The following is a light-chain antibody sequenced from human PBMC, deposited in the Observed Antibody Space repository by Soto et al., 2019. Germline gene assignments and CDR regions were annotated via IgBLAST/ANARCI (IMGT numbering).Light chain of an antibody. J-gene: IGKJ1*01. Sequence: DIHITQSPSTLSASVRDRVTITCRASQSITDWLAWYQQKPGKAPKLLIYKASSLESGVPSRFSGSGSGTEFTLTISSLQPDDFATYYCQQYDGYSPQTFGQGTKVDIK. CDR2: KAS. CDR3: QQYDGYSPQT. V-gene: IGKV1-5*03. CDR1: QSITDW.